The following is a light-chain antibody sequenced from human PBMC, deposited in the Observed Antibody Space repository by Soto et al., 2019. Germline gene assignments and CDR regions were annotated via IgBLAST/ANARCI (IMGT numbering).Light chain of an antibody. CDR1: RTVYNN. J-gene: IGKJ5*01. CDR3: QQYTNWPIT. V-gene: IGKV3-15*01. Sequence: EVVMTQSPATLSVSPGETVTLSCRASRTVYNNYLAWYQQKPGQTPRLIIYAVSARATGIPARFSGSGSGTDFTLTIIGLQSEDFAVYYCQQYTNWPITFGQGTRLEIK. CDR2: AVS.